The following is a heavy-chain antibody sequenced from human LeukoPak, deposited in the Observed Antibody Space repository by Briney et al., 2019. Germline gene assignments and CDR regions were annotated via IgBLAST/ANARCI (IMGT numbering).Heavy chain of an antibody. CDR1: GFTFSSYG. CDR2: IWYDGSNK. CDR3: VRAFGWRQIYYFDY. V-gene: IGHV3-33*01. Sequence: GRSLRLSCAASGFTFSSYGMHWVRQAPGKGLEWVAVIWYDGSNKYYADSVKGRFTISRDNSKNTLYLQMNSLRAEDTAVYYCVRAFGWRQIYYFDYWGEGTRVPVSS. J-gene: IGHJ4*02. D-gene: IGHD6-19*01.